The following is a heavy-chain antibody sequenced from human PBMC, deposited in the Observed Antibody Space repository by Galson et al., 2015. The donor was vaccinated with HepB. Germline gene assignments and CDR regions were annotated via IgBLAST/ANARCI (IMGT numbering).Heavy chain of an antibody. CDR3: ARVGMIIVVVPAAPFDY. J-gene: IGHJ4*02. V-gene: IGHV3-7*03. Sequence: LRLSCAASGFTFSSYWMSWVRQAPGKGLEWVANIKQDGSEKYYVDSVKGRFTISRDNAKNSLYLQMNSLRAEDTAVYYCARVGMIIVVVPAAPFDYWGQGTLVTVSS. D-gene: IGHD2-2*01. CDR2: IKQDGSEK. CDR1: GFTFSSYW.